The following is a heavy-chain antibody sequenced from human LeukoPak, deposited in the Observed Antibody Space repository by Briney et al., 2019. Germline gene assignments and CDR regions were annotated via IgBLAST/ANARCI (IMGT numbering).Heavy chain of an antibody. CDR2: ISYDGSNK. J-gene: IGHJ4*02. CDR3: ARDRRGGYSYGFDY. Sequence: GGSLRLSCAASGFTFSSYAMHWVRQAPGKGLEWVAVISYDGSNKYYAGSVKGRFTISRDNSKNTLYLQMNSLRAEDTAVHYCARDRRGGYSYGFDYWGQGTLVTVSS. D-gene: IGHD5-18*01. V-gene: IGHV3-30-3*01. CDR1: GFTFSSYA.